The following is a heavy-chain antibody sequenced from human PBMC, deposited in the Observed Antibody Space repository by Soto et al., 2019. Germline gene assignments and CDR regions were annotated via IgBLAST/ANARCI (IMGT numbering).Heavy chain of an antibody. V-gene: IGHV1-2*04. D-gene: IGHD2-8*01. CDR3: TGGHCTDCSNAVFYFFDNHAVDS. J-gene: IGHJ6*01. CDR1: AYSFTDYH. Sequence: QVQLVQSGAEVKKPGASVRVSCKASAYSFTDYHIHWVRQAPGQGLEWLGRISPMSGGTRTAQKFRGWVTTTRDRSIGTIYMERATLSSDETAASFCTGGHCTDCSNAVFYFFDNHAVDSGGQG. CDR2: ISPMSGGT.